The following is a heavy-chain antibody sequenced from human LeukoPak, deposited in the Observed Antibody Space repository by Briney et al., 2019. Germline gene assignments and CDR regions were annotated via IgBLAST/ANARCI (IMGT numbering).Heavy chain of an antibody. Sequence: PSETLSLTCAVYGGSFSAYYWSWIRQPPGKGLEWIGEINHSGGTNYSPSLKSRVTISIAASKNQFSLKLTSVTAADTAVYYCARGFTLLGSGWLDLWGRGTLVTVSS. CDR1: GGSFSAYY. CDR2: INHSGGT. J-gene: IGHJ2*01. D-gene: IGHD6-19*01. CDR3: ARGFTLLGSGWLDL. V-gene: IGHV4-34*01.